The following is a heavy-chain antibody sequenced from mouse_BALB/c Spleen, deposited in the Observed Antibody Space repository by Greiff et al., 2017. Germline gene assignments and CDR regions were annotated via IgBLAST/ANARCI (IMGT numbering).Heavy chain of an antibody. CDR2: IDPENGNT. V-gene: IGHV14-1*02. CDR1: GFNIKDYY. D-gene: IGHD1-1*01. CDR3: ARSDTTVVADAMDY. Sequence: VHVKQSGAELVRPGALVKLSCKASGFNIKDYYMHWVKQRPEQGLEWIGWIDPENGNTIYDPKFQGKASITADTSSNTAYLQLSSLTSEDTAVYYCARSDTTVVADAMDYWGQGTSVTVSS. J-gene: IGHJ4*01.